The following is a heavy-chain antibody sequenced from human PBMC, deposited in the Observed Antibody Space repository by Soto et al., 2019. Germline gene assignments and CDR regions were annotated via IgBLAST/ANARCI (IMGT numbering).Heavy chain of an antibody. J-gene: IGHJ4*02. CDR3: ARVSGRGGGSYHLGH. D-gene: IGHD1-26*01. Sequence: QVQLVQSGAEVKKPGASVKVSCKASGYTFTGYYMHWVRQAPGQGLEWMGWINPNSGGTNYAQKFQGRGTMTRETSISTGHMELSRVRSDDTAGYYCARVSGRGGGSYHLGHWGQGTLVTVSS. CDR1: GYTFTGYY. CDR2: INPNSGGT. V-gene: IGHV1-2*02.